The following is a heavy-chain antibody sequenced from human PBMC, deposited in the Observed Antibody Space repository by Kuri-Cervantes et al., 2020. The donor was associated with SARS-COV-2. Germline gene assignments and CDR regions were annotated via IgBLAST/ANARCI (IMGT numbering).Heavy chain of an antibody. CDR1: GYSFTSYW. Sequence: KVSCKGSGYSFTSYWISCVRQMPGKGLEWMGRIDPSDSYTNYSPSFQGHVTISADKSISTAYLQWSSLKASDTAMYYCARLYYYDNWALIDYWGQGTLVTVSS. CDR2: IDPSDSYT. V-gene: IGHV5-10-1*01. CDR3: ARLYYYDNWALIDY. J-gene: IGHJ4*02. D-gene: IGHD3-22*01.